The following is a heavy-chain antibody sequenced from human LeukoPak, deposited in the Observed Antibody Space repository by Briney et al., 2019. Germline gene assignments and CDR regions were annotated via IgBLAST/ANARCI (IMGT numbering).Heavy chain of an antibody. V-gene: IGHV1-2*02. J-gene: IGHJ5*02. CDR3: ATKAPGYCSGGSCYSWGAFDP. D-gene: IGHD2-15*01. CDR2: INPNSGGT. CDR1: GYTFTGYY. Sequence: ASVKVSCKASGYTFTGYYMHWVRQAPGQGLEWMGWINPNSGGTNYAQKFQGRVTMTRGTSISTAYMELSRLRSDDTAVYYCATKAPGYCSGGSCYSWGAFDPWGQGTLVTVSS.